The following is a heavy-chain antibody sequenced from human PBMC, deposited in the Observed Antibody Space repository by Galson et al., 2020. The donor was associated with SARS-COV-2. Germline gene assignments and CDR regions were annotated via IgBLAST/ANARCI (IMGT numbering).Heavy chain of an antibody. D-gene: IGHD5-18*01. V-gene: IGHV3-7*01. CDR3: GIQLYS. Sequence: GGSLRLSCAASGFTFTKFWMNWVRQAPGKGLEWVARINQDGSEKYYVDSVKGRLTISRDNAKNSLYLQMNSLRAEDTAVYYCGIQLYSWGQGTLVTVSS. CDR2: INQDGSEK. CDR1: GFTFTKFW. J-gene: IGHJ4*02.